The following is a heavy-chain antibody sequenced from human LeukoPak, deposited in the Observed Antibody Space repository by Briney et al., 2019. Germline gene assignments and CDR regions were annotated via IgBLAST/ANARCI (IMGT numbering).Heavy chain of an antibody. CDR3: ATRHSIGYYASPAPFDI. J-gene: IGHJ3*02. Sequence: SETLSLTCTVSGGSLSSYYWSWIRQPPGKGLEWIGYIYYSGSTNYNPSLKGRVTISVDTSKNQFSLKLSSVTAADTAVYYCATRHSIGYYASPAPFDIWGQGIMVTVSS. D-gene: IGHD3-22*01. V-gene: IGHV4-59*01. CDR1: GGSLSSYY. CDR2: IYYSGST.